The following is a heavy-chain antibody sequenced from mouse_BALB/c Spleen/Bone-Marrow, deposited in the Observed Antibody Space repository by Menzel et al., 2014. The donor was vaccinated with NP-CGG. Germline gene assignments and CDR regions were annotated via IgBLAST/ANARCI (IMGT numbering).Heavy chain of an antibody. V-gene: IGHV5-12-2*01. CDR1: GFTFSSYS. D-gene: IGHD2-14*01. J-gene: IGHJ4*01. Sequence: EVQLQESGGGLVQPGGSLKLSCTASGFTFSSYSMSWVRQTPEKRLEWVAYISNGGGSTYYPDAVKGRFTISRDNAKNSLYLQMSSLKSEETAMYYCTRHGEVRRFYYALDYWGQGTSVTVSS. CDR3: TRHGEVRRFYYALDY. CDR2: ISNGGGST.